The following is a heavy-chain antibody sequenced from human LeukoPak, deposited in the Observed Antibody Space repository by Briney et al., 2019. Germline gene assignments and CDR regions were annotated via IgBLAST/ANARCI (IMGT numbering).Heavy chain of an antibody. CDR3: ASSSGSYRTPYYYMDV. CDR2: IYSGGST. V-gene: IGHV3-53*01. D-gene: IGHD3-10*01. CDR1: GFTVSSNY. J-gene: IGHJ6*03. Sequence: GGSLRLSCAASGFTVSSNYMSWVRQAPGKGLEWVSVIYSGGSTYSVKGRFTISRDNSKNTLYLQMNSLRAEDTAVYYCASSSGSYRTPYYYMDVWGTGTTVTVSS.